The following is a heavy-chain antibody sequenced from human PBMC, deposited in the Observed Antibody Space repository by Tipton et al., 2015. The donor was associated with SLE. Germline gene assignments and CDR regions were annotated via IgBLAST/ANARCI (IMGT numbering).Heavy chain of an antibody. D-gene: IGHD3-3*01. V-gene: IGHV4-59*01. Sequence: TLSLTCTVSGGSISSYYWSWIRQPPGKGLEWIGYIYYSGSTNYNPSLKSRVTISVDTSKNQFSLILSSVTAADTAVYYCARFRPYDSYFDYRGQGTLVTVSS. CDR1: GGSISSYY. J-gene: IGHJ4*02. CDR2: IYYSGST. CDR3: ARFRPYDSYFDY.